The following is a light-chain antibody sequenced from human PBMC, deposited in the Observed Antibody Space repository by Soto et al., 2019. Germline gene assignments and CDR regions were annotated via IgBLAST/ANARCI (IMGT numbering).Light chain of an antibody. J-gene: IGKJ4*01. CDR1: QSVTSDY. Sequence: EIVLTQSPGTLSLSPGDRATLSCRASQSVTSDYLSWYQQKPGQAPRLLIYGASIRATGIPDRISGSGSGTDFTLTIIRLEPEDFAMYHCPQYGNSPQVTFGGGTKVEIK. CDR2: GAS. CDR3: PQYGNSPQVT. V-gene: IGKV3-20*01.